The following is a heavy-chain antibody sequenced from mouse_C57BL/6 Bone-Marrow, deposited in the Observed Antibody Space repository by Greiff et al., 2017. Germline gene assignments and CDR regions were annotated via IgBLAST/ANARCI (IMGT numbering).Heavy chain of an antibody. CDR2: ISSVSSTI. CDR3: ARRYYGSSPDY. J-gene: IGHJ2*01. CDR1: VFTFSDYG. Sequence: EVKLMESGGGLVKPGGSLKLSCAASVFTFSDYGMHWVRQAPEKGLEWVAYISSVSSTIYYADTVKGRFTISRDNAKNTLFLQMTSLRSEDTAMYYCARRYYGSSPDYWGQGTTLTVSS. V-gene: IGHV5-17*01. D-gene: IGHD1-1*01.